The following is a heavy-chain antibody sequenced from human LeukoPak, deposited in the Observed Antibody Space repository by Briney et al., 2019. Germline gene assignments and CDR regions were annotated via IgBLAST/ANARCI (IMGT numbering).Heavy chain of an antibody. V-gene: IGHV1-18*01. D-gene: IGHD4-23*01. CDR1: GYTFTNYH. CDR2: ISAYSGNT. Sequence: ASVKVSCKASGYTFTNYHITWVRQAPGQGLEWMGWISAYSGNTNYAQKLQGRVTMTTDKSTNTAYMELRSLRSDDTAVYYCARVGYAGNFFDYWGQGTLVTVCS. J-gene: IGHJ4*02. CDR3: ARVGYAGNFFDY.